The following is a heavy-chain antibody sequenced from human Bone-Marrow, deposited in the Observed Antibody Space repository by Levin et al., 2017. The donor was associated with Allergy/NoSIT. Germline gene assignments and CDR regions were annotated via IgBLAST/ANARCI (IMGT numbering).Heavy chain of an antibody. CDR1: GFTFRSYA. J-gene: IGHJ4*01. CDR3: VKDVAYDIMTGYLDFDY. CDR2: IRSYGDRT. Sequence: GGSLRLSCSASGFTFRSYAMHWIRQAPGKGLQYVAAIRSYGDRTYYADSVKGRFTISRDNSKNTLYLQMSSLSAEDTAVHYCVKDVAYDIMTGYLDFDYWGQGTLVTVSS. V-gene: IGHV3-64D*06. D-gene: IGHD3-9*01.